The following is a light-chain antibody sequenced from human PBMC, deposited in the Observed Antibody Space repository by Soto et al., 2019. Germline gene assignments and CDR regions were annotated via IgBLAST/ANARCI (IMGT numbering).Light chain of an antibody. CDR2: WAS. CDR3: QQYYSTLVT. CDR1: QSVLCSSNNKNY. Sequence: DIVMTQSPDSLAVSLGERATINCKSSQSVLCSSNNKNYLAWYQQKPGQPPKLLIYWASTRESGVPDRFSGSGSGTDFTLTISSLQAEDVAVYYCQQYYSTLVTFGQGTKVEIK. J-gene: IGKJ1*01. V-gene: IGKV4-1*01.